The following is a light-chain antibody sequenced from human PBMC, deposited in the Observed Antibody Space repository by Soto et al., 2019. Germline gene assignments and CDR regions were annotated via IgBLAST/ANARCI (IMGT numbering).Light chain of an antibody. V-gene: IGLV2-14*01. CDR3: NAYTGASFYV. Sequence: QSALAQPASVSGSPGQSITISCTGTTSDIAGYDYGSWYQPHPGKAPKLLIHEFTNRASGVSHRFSGSKSGNTATLNISELQAEDEAEYYCNAYTGASFYVFGAGAKVTVL. CDR1: TSDIAGYDY. J-gene: IGLJ1*01. CDR2: EFT.